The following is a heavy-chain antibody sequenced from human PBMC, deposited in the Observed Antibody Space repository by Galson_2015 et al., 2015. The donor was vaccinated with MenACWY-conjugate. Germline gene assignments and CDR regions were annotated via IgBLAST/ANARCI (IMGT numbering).Heavy chain of an antibody. Sequence: SVKVSCKASGYTFTKYAMHWVRQAPGQRLEWMGWINAGNGNTKYSQRSQARVTISRDTPATTAYMELGSLRSEDTAVYYCAREGGYCRGATCYSNAFDVWGQGTMVTVSS. V-gene: IGHV1-3*01. J-gene: IGHJ3*01. CDR1: GYTFTKYA. D-gene: IGHD2-15*01. CDR3: AREGGYCRGATCYSNAFDV. CDR2: INAGNGNT.